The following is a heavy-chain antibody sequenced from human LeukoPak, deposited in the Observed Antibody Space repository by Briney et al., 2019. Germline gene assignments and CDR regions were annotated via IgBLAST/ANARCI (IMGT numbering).Heavy chain of an antibody. J-gene: IGHJ3*02. CDR1: GYTFTGYY. Sequence: ASVTVSCKASGYTFTGYYMHWVRQAPGQGLEWMGWIDPNNGYTNYAQNFQGRVTITRDTSITTAYMDLSRLRPDDTAVYYCARDLQAGPDAFYIWGQGTMVTVSS. CDR3: ARDLQAGPDAFYI. D-gene: IGHD6-19*01. V-gene: IGHV1-2*02. CDR2: IDPNNGYT.